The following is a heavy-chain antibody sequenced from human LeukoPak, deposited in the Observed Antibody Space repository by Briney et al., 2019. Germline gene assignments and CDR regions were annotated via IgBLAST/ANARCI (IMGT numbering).Heavy chain of an antibody. CDR1: GGSFSGYY. CDR3: ARVTVEVATISHYYYYMDV. D-gene: IGHD5-24*01. J-gene: IGHJ6*03. Sequence: SETLSLTCAVYGGSFSGYYWSWIRQPPGKGLEWIGEINHSGSTNYNPSLKSRVTMSVDTSKNQFSLKLSSVTAADTAVYYCARVTVEVATISHYYYYMDVWGKGTTVTVSS. V-gene: IGHV4-34*01. CDR2: INHSGST.